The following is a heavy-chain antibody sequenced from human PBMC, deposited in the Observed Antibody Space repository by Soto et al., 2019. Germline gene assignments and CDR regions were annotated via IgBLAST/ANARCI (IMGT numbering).Heavy chain of an antibody. CDR1: GYTFTSYG. J-gene: IGHJ4*02. Sequence: ASVKVSCKASGYTFTSYGISWVRQAPGQGLEWMGRISPNIGIANYAQKLQGRVTITTDTSTSTAYMELSSLRSEDTAVYYCARGHGGVSDFDYWGQGTLVTVSS. CDR3: ARGHGGVSDFDY. D-gene: IGHD2-8*02. CDR2: ISPNIGIA. V-gene: IGHV1-18*01.